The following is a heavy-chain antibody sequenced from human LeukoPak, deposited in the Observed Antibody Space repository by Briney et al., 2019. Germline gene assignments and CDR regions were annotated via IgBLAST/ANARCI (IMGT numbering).Heavy chain of an antibody. D-gene: IGHD2-21*02. CDR3: ARDYCGGDCFPDY. Sequence: ASVKVSCKASGYTFTGYYVHWVRQAHGKGLEWMGRINPNSGDTNYAQKFQGRVTMTRDTSISTAYMELSRLRSDDTAVYYCARDYCGGDCFPDYWGQGTLVTVSS. CDR2: INPNSGDT. V-gene: IGHV1-2*06. J-gene: IGHJ4*02. CDR1: GYTFTGYY.